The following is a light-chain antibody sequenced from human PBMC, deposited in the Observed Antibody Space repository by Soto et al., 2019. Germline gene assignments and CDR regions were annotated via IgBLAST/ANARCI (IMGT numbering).Light chain of an antibody. CDR3: QQYGSSPPLT. J-gene: IGKJ4*01. V-gene: IGKV3-20*01. CDR1: QSVSSNY. CDR2: GAS. Sequence: EIVLTQSPGTLSLSPVERATLSCRASQSVSSNYLAWYQQKPGQAPRLLIYGASSRATGIPDRFSGSGSGTDFTLTIRRLEPEDFVVYYCQQYGSSPPLTFGGGTTVDIK.